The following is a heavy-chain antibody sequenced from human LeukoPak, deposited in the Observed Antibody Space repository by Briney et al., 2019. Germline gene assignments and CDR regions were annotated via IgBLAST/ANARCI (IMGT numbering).Heavy chain of an antibody. Sequence: GGSLRLSCAASGFTFSSYEMNWVRQAPGKGLEWVSYISSSGSTIYYADSVKGRFTISRDNAKNSLYLQMNSLRAEDMAVYYCARERGLEFDPWGQGTLVTVSS. D-gene: IGHD3-10*01. CDR2: ISSSGSTI. CDR1: GFTFSSYE. CDR3: ARERGLEFDP. V-gene: IGHV3-48*03. J-gene: IGHJ5*02.